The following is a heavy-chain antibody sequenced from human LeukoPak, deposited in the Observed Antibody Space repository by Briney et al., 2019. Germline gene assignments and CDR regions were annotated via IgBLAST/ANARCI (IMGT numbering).Heavy chain of an antibody. V-gene: IGHV3-23*01. CDR1: GFTFSSYS. Sequence: GGSLRLSCAASGFTFSSYSMNWVRLAPGKGLEWVSTISHSGGATYYADSVKGRFTISRDNSKNTLYLQMNSLRAEDTAVYYCAKKMRSGSNSPIDYWGQGTLVTVSS. D-gene: IGHD1-26*01. CDR2: ISHSGGAT. CDR3: AKKMRSGSNSPIDY. J-gene: IGHJ4*02.